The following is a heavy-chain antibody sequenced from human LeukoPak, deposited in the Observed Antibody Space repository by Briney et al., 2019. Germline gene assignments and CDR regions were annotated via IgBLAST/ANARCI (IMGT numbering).Heavy chain of an antibody. J-gene: IGHJ6*02. V-gene: IGHV3-21*01. CDR1: GFTFGGYT. CDR2: ITSGGDYM. D-gene: IGHD3-10*01. Sequence: GGSLRLSCAASGFTFGGYTMSWVRQAPGKGLQWVSTITSGGDYMYYADPVKGRFTISRDDSKNSLYLHMNSLRAEDTAVYYCARDSGSGYYYYGMDVWGQGTTVTVSS. CDR3: ARDSGSGYYYYGMDV.